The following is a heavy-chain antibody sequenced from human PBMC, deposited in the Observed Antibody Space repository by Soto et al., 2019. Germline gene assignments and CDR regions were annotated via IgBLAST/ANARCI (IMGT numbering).Heavy chain of an antibody. Sequence: QVQLVQSGAEVKKPGSSVKVSCKASGGTFSSYAISWVRQAPGQGLEWTGGIIPIFGTANYAQKFQGRVTITADEATSTADMELSSLRSEDTAVYYCARDSSGWYYFDYGGQGTMVTVSS. V-gene: IGHV1-69*01. CDR1: GGTFSSYA. CDR3: ARDSSGWYYFDY. CDR2: IIPIFGTA. D-gene: IGHD6-19*01. J-gene: IGHJ4*02.